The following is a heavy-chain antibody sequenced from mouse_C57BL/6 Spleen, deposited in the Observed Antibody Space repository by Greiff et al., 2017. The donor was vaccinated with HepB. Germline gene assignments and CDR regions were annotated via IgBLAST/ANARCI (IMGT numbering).Heavy chain of an antibody. CDR3: ARPYYSNYLYAMDY. CDR1: GFTFSDYG. Sequence: EVQVVESGGGLVKPGGSLKLSCAASGFTFSDYGMHWVRQAPEKGLEWVAYISSGSSTIYYADTVKGRFTISRDNAKNTLFLQMTSLRSEDTAMYYCARPYYSNYLYAMDYWGQGTSVTVSS. CDR2: ISSGSSTI. V-gene: IGHV5-17*01. D-gene: IGHD2-5*01. J-gene: IGHJ4*01.